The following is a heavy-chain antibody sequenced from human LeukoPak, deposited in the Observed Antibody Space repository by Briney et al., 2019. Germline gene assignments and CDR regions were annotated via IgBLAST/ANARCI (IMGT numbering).Heavy chain of an antibody. CDR2: IHYTGST. CDR3: ARHTPVTGQPLGY. J-gene: IGHJ4*02. V-gene: IGHV4-59*08. Sequence: SPTLSPTCTVSAASISGYYWSWFRQPPGNGLEWVAYIHYTGSTNYNPSLKSRVTISLDTSENQFSLKLTSVTAADTAVYYCARHTPVTGQPLGYWGQGTLVTVSS. CDR1: AASISGYY. D-gene: IGHD6-19*01.